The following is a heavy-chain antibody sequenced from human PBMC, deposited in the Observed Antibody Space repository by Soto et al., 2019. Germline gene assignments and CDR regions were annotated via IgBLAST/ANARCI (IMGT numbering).Heavy chain of an antibody. V-gene: IGHV1-69*01. J-gene: IGHJ4*02. D-gene: IGHD2-21*01. CDR2: IIPIFGTA. CDR3: ARDTCGGGGGGGY. Sequence: QVQLVQSGAEVKKPGSSVKVSCKASGGTFSSYAISWVRQAPGQGLEWMGGIIPIFGTANYAQKFQGRVTITADESTSTAYRERSSRRSEDTAVYYWARDTCGGGGGGGYWGQGTLVTVSS. CDR1: GGTFSSYA.